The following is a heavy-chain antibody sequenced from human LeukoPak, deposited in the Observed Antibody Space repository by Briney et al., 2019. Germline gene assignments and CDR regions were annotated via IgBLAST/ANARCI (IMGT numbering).Heavy chain of an antibody. CDR2: IIPILGIA. V-gene: IGHV1-69*04. D-gene: IGHD6-19*01. J-gene: IGHJ4*02. Sequence: SVTVSCTASGGTFSSYAISWVRMAPGQGLEWMGRIIPILGIANYAQKFQGRVTITAVKSTSTAYMELSSLRSEDTAVYYCAREGAVAGYYFDYWGQGTLVTVSS. CDR1: GGTFSSYA. CDR3: AREGAVAGYYFDY.